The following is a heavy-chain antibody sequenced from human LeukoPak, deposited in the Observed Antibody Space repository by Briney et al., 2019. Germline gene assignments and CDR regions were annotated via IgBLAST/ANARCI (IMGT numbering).Heavy chain of an antibody. Sequence: ASVKVSCKVSGYTLTELSMHWVRQAPGKGLEWMGGFYPEDGETIYAQKFQGRVTMTEDTSTGTAYMELSSLRSEDTEVYYCATTNYDFWSGSSPAEYFQHWGQGTLVTVSS. V-gene: IGHV1-24*01. CDR3: ATTNYDFWSGSSPAEYFQH. J-gene: IGHJ1*01. D-gene: IGHD3-3*01. CDR2: FYPEDGET. CDR1: GYTLTELS.